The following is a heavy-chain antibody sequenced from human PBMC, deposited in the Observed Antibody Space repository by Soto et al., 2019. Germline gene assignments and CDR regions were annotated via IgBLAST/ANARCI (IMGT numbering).Heavy chain of an antibody. CDR1: GFTVSSNY. Sequence: EVRLVETGGGLIQPGGSLRLSCAASGFTVSSNYMSWVRQAPGKGLEWVSVIYSGGSTYYADSVKGRFTISRDNSKNTLYLQMNSLRAEDTAVYYCARAISGTYYWYFDLWGRGTLVTVSS. CDR2: IYSGGST. CDR3: ARAISGTYYWYFDL. V-gene: IGHV3-53*02. D-gene: IGHD1-26*01. J-gene: IGHJ2*01.